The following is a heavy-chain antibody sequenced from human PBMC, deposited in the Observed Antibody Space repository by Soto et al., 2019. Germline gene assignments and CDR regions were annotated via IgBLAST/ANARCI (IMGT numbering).Heavy chain of an antibody. CDR3: AREEGRGGRSSFDY. CDR2: ISYDGRSK. D-gene: IGHD6-19*01. V-gene: IGHV3-30*04. CDR1: GVTFSNYA. J-gene: IGHJ4*02. Sequence: QVQLVESGGGVVQPGRSLRLSCAASGVTFSNYAMHWVRQAPGKGLEWVAFISYDGRSKYYADSVKGRFTISRDNSKNKQYLEMNGVRAEDTGVDYCAREEGRGGRSSFDYWGQGTLVTVSS.